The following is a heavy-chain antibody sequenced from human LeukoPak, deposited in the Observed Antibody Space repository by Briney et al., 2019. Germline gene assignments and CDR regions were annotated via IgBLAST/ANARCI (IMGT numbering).Heavy chain of an antibody. V-gene: IGHV5-51*01. CDR2: IYPGDSDT. J-gene: IGHJ4*02. D-gene: IGHD6-13*01. CDR1: GYSFTSYW. Sequence: GESLKISCKGYGYSFTSYWIGWVRQMPGKGLEWMGIIYPGDSDTRYSPSFQGQVTISADKSISTAYLQWSSLKASDAAMYYCARQGRIAAAGTPDLDFDYWGQGTLVTVSS. CDR3: ARQGRIAAAGTPDLDFDY.